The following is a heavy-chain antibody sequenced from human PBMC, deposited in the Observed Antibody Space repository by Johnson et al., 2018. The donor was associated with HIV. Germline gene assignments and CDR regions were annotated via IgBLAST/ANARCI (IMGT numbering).Heavy chain of an antibody. CDR3: ARSVNAGRPFDI. J-gene: IGHJ3*02. D-gene: IGHD2-8*01. CDR2: INSDGSST. Sequence: VQLVESGGGLVQPGESLRLSCTASGFTFSRYWMHWVRQALGKGLVWVSRINSDGSSTSYADSVKGRFTISRDNAKNTLYLQMNSLRAEDTAMYYCARSVNAGRPFDIWGQGTLVTVSS. CDR1: GFTFSRYW. V-gene: IGHV3-74*02.